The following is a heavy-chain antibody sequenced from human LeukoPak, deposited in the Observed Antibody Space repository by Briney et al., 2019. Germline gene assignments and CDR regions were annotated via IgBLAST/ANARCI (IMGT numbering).Heavy chain of an antibody. CDR3: AKSDWFDP. Sequence: PGGSLRLSCAASGFTFSSYVMSWVRQAPGKGLVWVARIKNDGTTTTYADSVKGRFTISRDNAKNILYLQMNSLRAEDTAVYYCAKSDWFDPWGQGTLVTVSS. CDR1: GFTFSSYV. V-gene: IGHV3-74*03. J-gene: IGHJ5*02. CDR2: IKNDGTTT.